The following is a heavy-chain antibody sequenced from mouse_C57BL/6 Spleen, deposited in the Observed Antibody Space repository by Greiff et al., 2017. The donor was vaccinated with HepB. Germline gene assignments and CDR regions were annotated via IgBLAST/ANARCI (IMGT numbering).Heavy chain of an antibody. J-gene: IGHJ1*03. CDR2: INYDGSST. CDR1: GFTFSDYY. CDR3: AREGDGNWYFDV. V-gene: IGHV5-16*01. D-gene: IGHD2-1*01. Sequence: DVQLVESEGGLVQPGSSMKLSCTASGFTFSDYYMAWVRQVPEKGLEWVANINYDGSSTYYLDSLKSRFIISRDNAKNILYLQMSSLKSEDTATYYCAREGDGNWYFDVWGTGTTVTVSS.